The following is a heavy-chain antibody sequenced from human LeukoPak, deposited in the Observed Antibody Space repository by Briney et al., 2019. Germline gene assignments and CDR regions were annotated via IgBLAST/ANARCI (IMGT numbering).Heavy chain of an antibody. J-gene: IGHJ4*02. CDR3: ARGPRAYSSGYYYPFDY. CDR2: INSDGSSK. CDR1: GLTFSSYW. D-gene: IGHD3-22*01. V-gene: IGHV3-74*01. Sequence: GGSLRLSCAASGLTFSSYWMHWVRQAPGKGLVWVSRINSDGSSKSYADSVKGRFTISRDNAKNTLYLQMNSLRAEDTAVYYCARGPRAYSSGYYYPFDYWGQGTLVTVSS.